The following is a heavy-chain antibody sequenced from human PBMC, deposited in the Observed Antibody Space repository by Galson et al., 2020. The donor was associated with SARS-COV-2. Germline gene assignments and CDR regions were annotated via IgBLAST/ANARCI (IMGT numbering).Heavy chain of an antibody. Sequence: GESLKISCVVSKFNFRTYGMTWVRQAPGKGLEWVSSITSSSDYIWYADSVRGRFTISRDNAKNSLFLQMNSLRAEDTAVYYCARGVLDYWGQGALVTVSS. V-gene: IGHV3-21*01. CDR3: ARGVLDY. CDR2: ITSSSDYI. CDR1: KFNFRTYG. J-gene: IGHJ4*02.